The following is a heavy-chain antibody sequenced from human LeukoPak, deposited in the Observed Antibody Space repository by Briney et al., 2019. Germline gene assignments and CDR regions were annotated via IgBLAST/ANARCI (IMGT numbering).Heavy chain of an antibody. Sequence: GGALRLFCAASGFTFSNALMSRVRQAPGKGPEWVGRIKSKTDCWPTDYAAPVKGRFTIPRDDSNNTLDLHMNTLKTADTVVYHCTTVDDFWSGYYDYWGQGPLVTVFS. J-gene: IGHJ4*02. CDR1: GFTFSNAL. V-gene: IGHV3-15*01. CDR3: TTVDDFWSGYYDY. D-gene: IGHD3-3*01. CDR2: IKSKTDCWPT.